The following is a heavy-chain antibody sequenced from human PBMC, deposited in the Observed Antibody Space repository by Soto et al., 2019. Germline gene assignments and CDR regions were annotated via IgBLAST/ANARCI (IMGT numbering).Heavy chain of an antibody. CDR1: GYTYISYS. CDR2: INVGNGNT. D-gene: IGHD2-8*01. CDR3: ARLIGDSWLDS. Sequence: GASVKVSCKASGYTYISYSMHWVRQAPGQRLEWMGWINVGNGNTKYSQNFQGRVTINADTSNNQLSLQLNSVTPDDTAVYYCARLIGDSWLDSWGQGTLVTVSS. J-gene: IGHJ5*01. V-gene: IGHV1-3*01.